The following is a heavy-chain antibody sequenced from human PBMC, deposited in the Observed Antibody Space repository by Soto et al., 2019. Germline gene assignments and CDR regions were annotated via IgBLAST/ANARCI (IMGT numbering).Heavy chain of an antibody. CDR3: AREGRQLVLDYFDY. CDR2: ISSSSTYI. Sequence: GSLRLSCAASGFTFSGYSMNWVRQAPGKGLEWVSSISSSSTYINYADSVKGRFTISRDSAKNSLYLHMNSLGAEDTAMYYCAREGRQLVLDYFDYWGQGTLVTVSS. CDR1: GFTFSGYS. V-gene: IGHV3-21*06. D-gene: IGHD6-6*01. J-gene: IGHJ4*02.